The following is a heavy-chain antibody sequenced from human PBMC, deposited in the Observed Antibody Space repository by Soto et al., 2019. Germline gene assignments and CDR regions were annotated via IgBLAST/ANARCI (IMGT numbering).Heavy chain of an antibody. CDR3: VRLPAYYIDRYAYDTV. CDR1: GFTFSNYA. Sequence: VVSLGLSCSASGFTFSNYALHWVRQAPGKGLEYVSSIGTNGGSTFYADSVKGRFTISRDNSKNTLYLQMRSLGPEDTAVYYCVRLPAYYIDRYAYDTVCGHGTLVTVSS. J-gene: IGHJ4*01. CDR2: IGTNGGST. V-gene: IGHV3-64D*06. D-gene: IGHD2-2*01.